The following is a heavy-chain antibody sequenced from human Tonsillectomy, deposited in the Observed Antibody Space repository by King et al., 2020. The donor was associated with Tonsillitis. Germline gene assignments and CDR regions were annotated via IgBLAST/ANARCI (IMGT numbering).Heavy chain of an antibody. J-gene: IGHJ4*02. CDR3: ARVYVATIIYYFDY. V-gene: IGHV4-30-4*07. CDR1: GGSISSGGYS. Sequence: QLQESGPGLVKPSQTLSLTCAVSGGSISSGGYSWSWIRQPPGKGLEWIGYIYYSGSTYYNPSLKSRVTISVDTSKNQFSLKLSSVTAADTAVYYCARVYVATIIYYFDYWGQGTLVTVSS. D-gene: IGHD5-12*01. CDR2: IYYSGST.